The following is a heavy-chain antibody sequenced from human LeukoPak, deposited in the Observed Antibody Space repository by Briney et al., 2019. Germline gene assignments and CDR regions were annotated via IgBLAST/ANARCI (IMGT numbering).Heavy chain of an antibody. V-gene: IGHV1-2*02. J-gene: IGHJ4*02. CDR1: GYTFTGYH. D-gene: IGHD3-22*01. CDR2: INPNSGGT. Sequence: ASVKVSCKASGYTFTGYHLYWVRQAPGQGLEWMGWINPNSGGTNYAQKFQGRVTMTRDTSISTAYMELSRLRSDDTAVYYCARVGDSSGYCDYWGQGTLVTVSS. CDR3: ARVGDSSGYCDY.